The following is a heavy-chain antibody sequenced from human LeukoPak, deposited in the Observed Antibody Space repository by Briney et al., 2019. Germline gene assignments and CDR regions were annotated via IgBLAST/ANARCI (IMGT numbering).Heavy chain of an antibody. Sequence: GGSLRLSCAASGFSFSSHAMSWVRQAPGKGLEWVSAISSSGGSTYYADSVKGRFTISRDNAKNSLYLQMNSLRAEDTAVYYCARGAGSFDYWGQGTLVTVSS. D-gene: IGHD6-13*01. V-gene: IGHV3-23*01. CDR3: ARGAGSFDY. J-gene: IGHJ4*02. CDR1: GFSFSSHA. CDR2: ISSSGGST.